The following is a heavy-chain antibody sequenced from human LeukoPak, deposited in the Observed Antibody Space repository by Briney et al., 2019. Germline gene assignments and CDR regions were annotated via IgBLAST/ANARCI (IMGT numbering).Heavy chain of an antibody. J-gene: IGHJ3*02. CDR1: GFTFSSYG. Sequence: QPGGSLRLSCAASGFTFSSYGMHWVRQAPGKGLEWVAFIRYDGSNKYYAASLKGRFTISRDNAKNSLYLQMNSLRAQHPAGSYCARDTRSSSGRYTAFEIWGQGTMVTVSS. V-gene: IGHV3-30*02. D-gene: IGHD6-25*01. CDR2: IRYDGSNK. CDR3: ARDTRSSSGRYTAFEI.